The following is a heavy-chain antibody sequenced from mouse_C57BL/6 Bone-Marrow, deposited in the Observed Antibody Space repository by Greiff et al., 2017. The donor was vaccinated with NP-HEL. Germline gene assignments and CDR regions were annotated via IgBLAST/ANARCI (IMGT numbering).Heavy chain of an antibody. Sequence: EVQGVESGGGLVQPGGSLKLSCAASGFTFTDYGMAWVRQAPRKGPEWVAFISNLAYSIYYADTVTGRFTISGENAKNTLYLEMCSLRSEDTAMYYCARSLYSNFFDYWGQGTTLTVSS. CDR2: ISNLAYSI. V-gene: IGHV5-15*01. CDR3: ARSLYSNFFDY. D-gene: IGHD2-5*01. CDR1: GFTFTDYG. J-gene: IGHJ2*01.